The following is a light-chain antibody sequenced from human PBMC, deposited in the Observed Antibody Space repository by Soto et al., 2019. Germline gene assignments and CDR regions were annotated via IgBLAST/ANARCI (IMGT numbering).Light chain of an antibody. CDR2: EVT. Sequence: QSALTQPASVSGSPGQSVTISCTGTNSDVGTYNLVSWYQQHPGKSPKLIIFEVTKRPSGVSNRFSGSKSGNTASLTISGLQAEYEADYFCCSPSGSSTFELFGGGTKLTVL. CDR1: NSDVGTYNL. J-gene: IGLJ3*02. CDR3: CSPSGSSTFEL. V-gene: IGLV2-23*02.